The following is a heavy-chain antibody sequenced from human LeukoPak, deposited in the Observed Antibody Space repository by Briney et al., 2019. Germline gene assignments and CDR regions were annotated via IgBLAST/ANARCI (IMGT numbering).Heavy chain of an antibody. V-gene: IGHV3-7*01. CDR2: IKGDGSEK. D-gene: IGHD6-13*01. J-gene: IGHJ4*02. CDR3: ASERPSSSWYDY. Sequence: PGGSLRLSCAASGFTFSSYWMTWVRQAPGKGLEWVANIKGDGSEKYCVDSVKGRFTISRDSAKNSLFLQMNSLRAEDTAVYYCASERPSSSWYDYWGQGTLVTVSS. CDR1: GFTFSSYW.